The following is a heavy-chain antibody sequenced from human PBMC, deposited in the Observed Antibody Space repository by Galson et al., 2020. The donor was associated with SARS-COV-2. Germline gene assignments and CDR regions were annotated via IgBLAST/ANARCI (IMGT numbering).Heavy chain of an antibody. D-gene: IGHD2-8*01. CDR1: GGSVTSYY. CDR2: IHYSGNT. CDR3: AREAGYCTTANCYGWFDP. V-gene: IGHV4-59*02. Sequence: SETLSLTCTVSGGSVTSYYWSWIRQPPGKGLEWLGYIHYSGNTNYNPSLKSRVTMSVDTSNNQFSLKLTSVTAADTAVYYCAREAGYCTTANCYGWFDPWGQGTLVSVSS. J-gene: IGHJ5*02.